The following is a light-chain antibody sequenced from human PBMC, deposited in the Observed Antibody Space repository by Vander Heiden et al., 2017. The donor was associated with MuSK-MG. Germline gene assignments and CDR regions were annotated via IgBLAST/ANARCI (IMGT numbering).Light chain of an antibody. CDR3: RQGLQTHT. Sequence: DIVMTQSPLSLPVTPGEPASISCRSSQSLRHSNGYNYLDWYLQKPGQSPQLLIYLGSNRASGVPDRFSGSGSGTDFTLKSSRVEAEDVGVYYCRQGLQTHTFGGGTKVEIK. CDR2: LGS. J-gene: IGKJ4*01. V-gene: IGKV2-28*01. CDR1: QSLRHSNGYNY.